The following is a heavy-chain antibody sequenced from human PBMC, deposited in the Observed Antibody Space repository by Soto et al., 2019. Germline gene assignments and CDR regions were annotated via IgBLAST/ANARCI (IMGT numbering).Heavy chain of an antibody. J-gene: IGHJ4*02. Sequence: QLQLQESGPGLVKPSGTLSLTCGVSGGSLSTPVWWSWVRLPPGKGLEWIGEVFHSGIANYNPSLQSRVTIALDKAANQFSLRLSSVTDADTAVYYCARKAWTRLDYWGQGALVTVSS. CDR3: ARKAWTRLDY. CDR2: VFHSGIA. D-gene: IGHD1-1*01. V-gene: IGHV4-4*02. CDR1: GGSLSTPVW.